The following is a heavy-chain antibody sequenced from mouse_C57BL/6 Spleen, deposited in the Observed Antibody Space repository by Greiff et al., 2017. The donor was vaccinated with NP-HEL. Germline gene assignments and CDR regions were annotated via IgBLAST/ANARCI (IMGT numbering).Heavy chain of an antibody. CDR1: GFSLSTSNMG. J-gene: IGHJ3*01. Sequence: QVTLKESGPGILQPSQTLSLTCSFSGFSLSTSNMGIVWIRPPSGKGLEWLAHIWWNDDKYYNPFLRSRLTSSKDTSNNQVFHKITSVETADTATDYWAQITTVYDGDPAWFADWGQGTLVTVSA. CDR2: IWWNDDK. D-gene: IGHD2-3*01. V-gene: IGHV8-5*01. CDR3: AQITTVYDGDPAWFAD.